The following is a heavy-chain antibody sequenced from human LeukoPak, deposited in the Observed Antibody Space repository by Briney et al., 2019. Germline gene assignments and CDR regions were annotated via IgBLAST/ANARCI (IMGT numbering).Heavy chain of an antibody. CDR3: ARSKMIADAFDI. J-gene: IGHJ3*02. CDR2: IYYSGST. V-gene: IGHV4-59*01. Sequence: SETLSLTCTVSGGSISSYYWSCIRQPPGKGLEWIGYIYYSGSTNYNPSLKSRVTISVDTSKNQFSLKLSSVTAADTAVYYCARSKMIADAFDIWGQGTMVTVSS. CDR1: GGSISSYY. D-gene: IGHD3-22*01.